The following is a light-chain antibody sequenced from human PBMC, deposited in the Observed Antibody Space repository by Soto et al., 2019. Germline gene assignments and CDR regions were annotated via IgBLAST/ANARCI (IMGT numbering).Light chain of an antibody. J-gene: IGKJ1*01. CDR2: GAS. CDR3: QQRSSSWT. CDR1: QSVSSSY. Sequence: EIVLTQSPGTLSLSPGERATLSCRASQSVSSSYLAWYQQKPGQAPRLLIYGASSRATGIPDRFSGSGSGTDFTLTISTLVPEDFAVYYCQQRSSSWTFGQGTKVDIK. V-gene: IGKV3D-20*02.